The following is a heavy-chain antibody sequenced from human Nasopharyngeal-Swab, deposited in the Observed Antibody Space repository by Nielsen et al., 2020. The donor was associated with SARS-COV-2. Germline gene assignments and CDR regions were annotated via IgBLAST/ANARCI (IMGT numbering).Heavy chain of an antibody. V-gene: IGHV1-24*01. CDR2: FDPEDGET. D-gene: IGHD2-15*01. J-gene: IGHJ6*02. CDR3: ATATVVAATTTSINLHYYYYGMDV. CDR1: GYTLTELS. Sequence: SVKVSCQVSGYTLTELSLHWVRQAPGKGLEWMGGFDPEDGETIYAQKFQGRVTMTEDTSTDTAYMELSILRSEDTAVYYCATATVVAATTTSINLHYYYYGMDVWGQETTVTVSS.